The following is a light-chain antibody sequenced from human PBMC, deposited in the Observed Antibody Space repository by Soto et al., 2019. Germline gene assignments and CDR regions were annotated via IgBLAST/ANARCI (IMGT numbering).Light chain of an antibody. Sequence: ENGFKQSPGTVSLSPGERDTLSCGASQSVSRSCLAWYQQKPGQAPRLLIYGASSRATGIPDRFSGSGSGTDFTLTISRLEPEDFAVYYCQQYGNSPLTFGQGTKVEIK. CDR1: QSVSRSC. CDR2: GAS. CDR3: QQYGNSPLT. J-gene: IGKJ1*01. V-gene: IGKV3-20*01.